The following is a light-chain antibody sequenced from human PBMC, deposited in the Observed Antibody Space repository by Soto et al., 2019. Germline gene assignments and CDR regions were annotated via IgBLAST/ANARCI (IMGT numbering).Light chain of an antibody. CDR1: YDISSS. CDR2: DSS. J-gene: IGKJ1*01. CDR3: LQVNSFPRT. V-gene: IGKV1-9*01. Sequence: DIQLTQSPSFLSASVEDRVTISCRASYDISSSLAWYQQEPGKPPKLLIYDSSTLQTGVPSRFTGSGSGTDFILTINNLQPEDVATYYCLQVNSFPRTFGQGTKVDIK.